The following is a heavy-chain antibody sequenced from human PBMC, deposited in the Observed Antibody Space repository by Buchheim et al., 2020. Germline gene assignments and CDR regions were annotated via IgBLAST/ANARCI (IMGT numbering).Heavy chain of an antibody. Sequence: QVQLQESGPGLVKPSGTLSLTCAVSGGSISSSNWWSWVRQPPGKGLEWIGEIYHSGSTNYNPSLKSRVTISVDKSKHQFSLKLNSVTAADTAVYYCARDDSGFYSGSFYYYYGMDVWGQGTT. J-gene: IGHJ6*02. V-gene: IGHV4-4*02. CDR2: IYHSGST. D-gene: IGHD1-26*01. CDR3: ARDDSGFYSGSFYYYYGMDV. CDR1: GGSISSSNW.